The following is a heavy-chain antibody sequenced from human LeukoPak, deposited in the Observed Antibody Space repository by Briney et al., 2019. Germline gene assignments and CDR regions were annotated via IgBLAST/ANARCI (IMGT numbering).Heavy chain of an antibody. V-gene: IGHV1-2*02. CDR1: GYSFTGYY. J-gene: IGHJ4*02. Sequence: GASVKVSCKASGYSFTGYYMHWVRQAPGQGLEWMGWINPNSGGTNYAQKFQGRVTMTRDTSISTAYMELSRLRSDDTAVYYCARVPRRWLQFAQFDYWGQGTLVTVSS. CDR3: ARVPRRWLQFAQFDY. D-gene: IGHD5-24*01. CDR2: INPNSGGT.